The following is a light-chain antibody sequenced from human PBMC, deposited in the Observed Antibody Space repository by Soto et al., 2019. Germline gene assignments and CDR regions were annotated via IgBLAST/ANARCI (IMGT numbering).Light chain of an antibody. CDR2: WAS. J-gene: IGKJ1*01. V-gene: IGKV4-1*01. CDR1: QSVLYSSTNKNY. CDR3: QQYSSSRT. Sequence: DIVMTQSPDSLAVSLGARATINCKYSQSVLYSSTNKNYLAWYQKKPGQPHKLLIYWASTRESGVPDLFSGSGSGKYFTLTISRLQAEDVAFYYCQQYSSSRTFGQGTKVEIK.